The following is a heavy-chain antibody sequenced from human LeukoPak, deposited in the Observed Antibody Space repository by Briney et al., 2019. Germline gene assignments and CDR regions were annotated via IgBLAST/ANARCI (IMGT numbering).Heavy chain of an antibody. D-gene: IGHD3-10*01. CDR2: ISSNSSTA. Sequence: LAGGSLRLSCAASGLTFTSYSVNWLRQAPGKGLEWLSYISSNSSTAYYADSVKGRFTVSRDNAKMSLYLQMNSLRDEDTAVYYCARDGGITMHRGAVVKVSRDYYFAMDVWGQGTTVTVSS. CDR3: ARDGGITMHRGAVVKVSRDYYFAMDV. CDR1: GLTFTSYS. V-gene: IGHV3-48*02. J-gene: IGHJ6*02.